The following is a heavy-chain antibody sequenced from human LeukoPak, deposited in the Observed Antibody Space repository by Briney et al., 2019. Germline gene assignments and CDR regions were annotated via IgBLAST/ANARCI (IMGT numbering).Heavy chain of an antibody. CDR3: ARQKQWFEFDY. V-gene: IGHV4-59*08. Sequence: SETLSLTCTVSGGSISSYYWSWVRQPPGKGLEWIAYIYYSGSTNYNPSLKSRVTISVDTSKNQFSLKLSSVTAADTAVYHCARQKQWFEFDYWGQGTLVTVSS. D-gene: IGHD6-19*01. CDR2: IYYSGST. CDR1: GGSISSYY. J-gene: IGHJ4*02.